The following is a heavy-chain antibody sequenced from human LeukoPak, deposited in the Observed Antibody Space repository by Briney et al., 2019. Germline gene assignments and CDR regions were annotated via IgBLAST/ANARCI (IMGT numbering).Heavy chain of an antibody. V-gene: IGHV1-69*05. CDR2: IIPIFGTA. D-gene: IGHD4-11*01. CDR1: GGTFSSYA. Sequence: SVKVSCKASGGTFSSYAISWVRQALGQGLEWMGGIIPIFGTANYAQKFQGRVTITTDESTSTAYMELSSLRSEDTAVYYCATLQSYWFDPWGQGTLVTVSS. CDR3: ATLQSYWFDP. J-gene: IGHJ5*02.